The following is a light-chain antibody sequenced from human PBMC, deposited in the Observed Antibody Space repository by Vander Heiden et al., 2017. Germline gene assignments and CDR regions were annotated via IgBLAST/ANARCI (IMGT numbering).Light chain of an antibody. Sequence: DIQMTQSPSPLSASVGDRVTITCRASQSISSYLNWYQQKPGKAPKLLIYAASSLQSGVPSRFSGSGSGTDFTLTISSLQPEDFATYYCQQSDSTPLTFGQGTRPEIK. CDR1: QSISSY. V-gene: IGKV1-39*01. CDR2: AAS. CDR3: QQSDSTPLT. J-gene: IGKJ2*01.